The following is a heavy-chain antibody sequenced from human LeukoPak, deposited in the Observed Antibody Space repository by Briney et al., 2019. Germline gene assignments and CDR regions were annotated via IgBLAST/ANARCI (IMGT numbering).Heavy chain of an antibody. J-gene: IGHJ3*02. CDR3: AREFMYYYDPELWCAFDI. D-gene: IGHD3-22*01. CDR1: GGSFSGYY. CDR2: INHSGST. V-gene: IGHV4-34*01. Sequence: SETLPLTCAVYGGSFSGYYWSWIRQPPGKGLEWIGEINHSGSTNYNPSLKSRVTISVDTSKNQFSLKLSSVTAADTAVYYCAREFMYYYDPELWCAFDIWGQGTMVTVSS.